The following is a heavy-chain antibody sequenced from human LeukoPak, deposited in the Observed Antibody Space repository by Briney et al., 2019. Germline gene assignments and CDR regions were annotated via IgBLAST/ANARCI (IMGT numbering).Heavy chain of an antibody. Sequence: ASVKVSCKASGYTFTSYGISWVRQAPGQGLEWMGWISAYNGNTNYAQKLQGRVTMTTDTSTSTAYMELRSLRSDATAVYYCARGYGPLNPYYYYMDVWGKGTTVTVSS. CDR1: GYTFTSYG. CDR2: ISAYNGNT. CDR3: ARGYGPLNPYYYYMDV. D-gene: IGHD4-17*01. V-gene: IGHV1-18*01. J-gene: IGHJ6*03.